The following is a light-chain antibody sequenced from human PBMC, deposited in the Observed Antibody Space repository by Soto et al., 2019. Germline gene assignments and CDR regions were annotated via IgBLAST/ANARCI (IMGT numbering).Light chain of an antibody. V-gene: IGKV1-39*01. CDR3: QQSYSTPRA. Sequence: DIQMTQSQSSLSASVGDRVTITCRASQSISGYLNWYQQKPGKAPKLLIYAESSLQSGVPSRFSGCASGTDFTLTISSLQPEDFATNYCQQSYSTPRAFGQGTKVQIK. CDR1: QSISGY. J-gene: IGKJ1*01. CDR2: AES.